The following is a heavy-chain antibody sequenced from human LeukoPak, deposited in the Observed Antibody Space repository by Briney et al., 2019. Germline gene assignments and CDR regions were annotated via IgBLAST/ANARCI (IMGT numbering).Heavy chain of an antibody. CDR3: ATTKVVYYDSSGPLDQ. V-gene: IGHV3-53*01. Sequence: GGSLRLSCAASGITVSSNYMHWVRQVPGRGLEWVSVLYSGGSAYYADSVKGRFTISRDTSKNTLYLDMSSLSADDTAVYYCATTKVVYYDSSGPLDQWGQGTPVTVSS. D-gene: IGHD3-22*01. CDR2: LYSGGSA. CDR1: GITVSSNY. J-gene: IGHJ4*02.